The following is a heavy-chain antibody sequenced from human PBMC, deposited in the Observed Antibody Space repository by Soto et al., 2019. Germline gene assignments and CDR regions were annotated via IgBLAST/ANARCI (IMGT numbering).Heavy chain of an antibody. V-gene: IGHV1-18*01. Sequence: QVQLVQSGAEVKKPGASVKVSCKASGYTFTSYAISWVRQAPGQGLEWMGWINVYNGNTNYAQNLQGRVTITTDTSTSTAYMELRSLRSDDTAVYYCARDLNSGLTDYWGQGTLVTVSS. D-gene: IGHD6-19*01. CDR1: GYTFTSYA. CDR2: INVYNGNT. J-gene: IGHJ4*02. CDR3: ARDLNSGLTDY.